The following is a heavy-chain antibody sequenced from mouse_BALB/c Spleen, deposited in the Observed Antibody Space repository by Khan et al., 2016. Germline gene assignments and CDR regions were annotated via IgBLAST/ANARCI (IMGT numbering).Heavy chain of an antibody. CDR3: TRGTGYFDY. J-gene: IGHJ2*01. Sequence: QVQLKQSGAELVRPGASVKLSCKASGYTFTSFCINWVKQRPGQGLEWIGHIYPSDSYTDYNQKFKDRATLTVDKSSNTAYMQLNSPTSEDSAVYYCTRGTGYFDYWGQGTTLTVSS. V-gene: IGHV1-69*02. D-gene: IGHD3-3*01. CDR2: IYPSDSYT. CDR1: GYTFTSFC.